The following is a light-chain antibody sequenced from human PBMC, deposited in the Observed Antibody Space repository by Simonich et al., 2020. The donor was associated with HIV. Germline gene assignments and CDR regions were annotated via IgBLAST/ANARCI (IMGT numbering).Light chain of an antibody. Sequence: NYLDWYLQKPGQSPQLLIYLGSTRASGVPDRFSGSGSGTEFTLTISSLQPEDFATYYCQHLNSDPLTFGPGTKVDIK. J-gene: IGKJ3*01. CDR1: NY. V-gene: IGKV2-28*01. CDR3: QHLNSDPLT. CDR2: LGS.